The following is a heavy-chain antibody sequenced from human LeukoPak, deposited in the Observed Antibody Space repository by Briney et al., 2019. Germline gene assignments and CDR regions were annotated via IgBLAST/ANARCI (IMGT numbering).Heavy chain of an antibody. CDR1: GGSISSYY. Sequence: SETLSLTCTVSGGSISSYYWSWIRQPPGKGLEWIGYIYYSGSTNYNPSLKSRVTISVDTSKNQFSLKLSSVTAADTAVYYCARVETDWFDPWGQGTLVTVSS. CDR2: IYYSGST. J-gene: IGHJ5*02. V-gene: IGHV4-59*01. CDR3: ARVETDWFDP.